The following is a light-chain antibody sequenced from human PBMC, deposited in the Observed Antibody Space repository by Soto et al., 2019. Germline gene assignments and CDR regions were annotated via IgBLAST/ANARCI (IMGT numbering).Light chain of an antibody. CDR2: DTS. CDR1: QSVSSS. V-gene: IGKV3-11*01. J-gene: IGKJ5*01. CDR3: QQRTNWRIT. Sequence: EIVLTQSPATLSLSPGERATLSCRASQSVSSSLAWYQQKPGQSPRLLIYDTSNRATGIPARFSGSGSGTDFTLTISRLEPEDFAVYYCQQRTNWRITFGQGTRLDIK.